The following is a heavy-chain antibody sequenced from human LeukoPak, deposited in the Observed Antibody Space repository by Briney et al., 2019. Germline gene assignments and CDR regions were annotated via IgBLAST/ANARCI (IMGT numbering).Heavy chain of an antibody. CDR3: TTGEILFHY. Sequence: ASVKVSCKVSGYTLTELSMHWVRQAPGTGLEWMGGFDPEHRERIYAQKFQGRVTMTEATSTAPAYLELSRLTSDATAFYYSTTGEILFHYWGQGPLVPVSS. V-gene: IGHV1-24*01. J-gene: IGHJ4*02. CDR1: GYTLTELS. D-gene: IGHD5-24*01. CDR2: FDPEHRER.